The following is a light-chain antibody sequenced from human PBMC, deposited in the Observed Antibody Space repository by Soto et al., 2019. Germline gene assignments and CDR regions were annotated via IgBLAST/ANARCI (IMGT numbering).Light chain of an antibody. CDR1: QSVTSNY. J-gene: IGKJ5*01. CDR3: QQYGSTPSIT. CDR2: AAS. V-gene: IGKV3-20*01. Sequence: EIVLTQSPGTLSLSPGERATLSCRASQSVTSNYLAWYQLKPGQAPRLLTYAASNTATGIPDRFSGSGSGTDFTLSISRLEPEDFAVYYCQQYGSTPSITFGQGTRLEIK.